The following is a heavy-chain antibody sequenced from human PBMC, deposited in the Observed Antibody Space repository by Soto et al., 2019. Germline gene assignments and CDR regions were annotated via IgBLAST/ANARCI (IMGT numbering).Heavy chain of an antibody. V-gene: IGHV1-8*02. J-gene: IGHJ4*02. CDR3: ARHLYSSGDFGH. D-gene: IGHD3-10*01. Sequence: QVQLMQSGAEVRKPGASVKVSCKASGYTFTDYDINWVRQATGQGLEWLGWMTPNSGNTGYAQKLQGRVTMTRDASRSTAYMELSSLTSGATGVYYCARHLYSSGDFGHWCQGPLLTVSS. CDR1: GYTFTDYD. CDR2: MTPNSGNT.